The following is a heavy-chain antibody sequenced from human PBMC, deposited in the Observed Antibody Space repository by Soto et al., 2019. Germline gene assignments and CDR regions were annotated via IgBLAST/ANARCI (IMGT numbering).Heavy chain of an antibody. CDR1: GGSFSGYY. D-gene: IGHD3-3*01. Sequence: SETLSLTCAVYGGSFSGYYWSWIRQPPGKGLEWIGEINHSGSTNYNPSLKSRVTISVDTSKNQFSLKLSSVTAADTAVYYCARVESLGSGSINYFDYWGQGTLVTVSS. V-gene: IGHV4-34*01. CDR3: ARVESLGSGSINYFDY. CDR2: INHSGST. J-gene: IGHJ4*02.